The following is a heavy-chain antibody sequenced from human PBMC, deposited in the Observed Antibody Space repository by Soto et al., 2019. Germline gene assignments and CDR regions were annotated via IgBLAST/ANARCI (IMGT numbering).Heavy chain of an antibody. CDR1: AYTFTNYG. Sequence: QVQLVQSGGEVKKPGASVKVSCKASAYTFTNYGISWVRQAPGQGLEWMGWISAYNGNINYAQKFRGRVTMTTDTSTSSAYVEVRSLISDDTAVYYCARDRGPYGDYRVYYNYGVDVWGQGTTVTVSS. CDR2: ISAYNGNI. CDR3: ARDRGPYGDYRVYYNYGVDV. D-gene: IGHD4-17*01. V-gene: IGHV1-18*01. J-gene: IGHJ6*02.